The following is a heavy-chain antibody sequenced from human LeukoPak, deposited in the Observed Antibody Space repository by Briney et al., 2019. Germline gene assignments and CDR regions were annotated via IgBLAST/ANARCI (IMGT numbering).Heavy chain of an antibody. CDR3: AKGPVYYDSSGPDY. J-gene: IGHJ4*02. Sequence: GSLRLSCAASGFTFSSYAMSWVRQAPGKGLEWVSAISGSGGSTCYADSVKGRFTISRDNSKNTLYLQMNSLRAEDTAVYYCAKGPVYYDSSGPDYWGQGTLVTVSS. D-gene: IGHD3-22*01. CDR1: GFTFSSYA. CDR2: ISGSGGST. V-gene: IGHV3-23*01.